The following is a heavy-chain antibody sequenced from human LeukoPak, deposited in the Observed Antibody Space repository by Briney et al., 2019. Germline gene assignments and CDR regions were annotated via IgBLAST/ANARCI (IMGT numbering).Heavy chain of an antibody. CDR2: ISYDGSNK. J-gene: IGHJ4*02. D-gene: IGHD3-22*01. Sequence: GRSLRLSCAASGFTFSSYAMHWVRQAPGKGLEWVAVISYDGSNKYYADSGKGRFTISRDNSKNTLYLQMNSLRAEDTAVYYCARDGPTYYYDSSGFSWGQGTLVTVSS. CDR1: GFTFSSYA. V-gene: IGHV3-30-3*01. CDR3: ARDGPTYYYDSSGFS.